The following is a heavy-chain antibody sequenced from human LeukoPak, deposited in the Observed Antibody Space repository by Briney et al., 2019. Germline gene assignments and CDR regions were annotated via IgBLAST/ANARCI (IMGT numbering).Heavy chain of an antibody. CDR2: IYYSGST. Sequence: PSETLSLTCTVSGGSVSSGSYYWSWIRQPPGKGLECIGYIYYSGSTNYNPSLKSRVTISVDTSKNQFSLKLSSVTAADTAVYYCASILMVRGLYYFDYWGQGTLVTVSS. CDR1: GGSVSSGSYY. CDR3: ASILMVRGLYYFDY. D-gene: IGHD3-10*01. V-gene: IGHV4-61*01. J-gene: IGHJ4*02.